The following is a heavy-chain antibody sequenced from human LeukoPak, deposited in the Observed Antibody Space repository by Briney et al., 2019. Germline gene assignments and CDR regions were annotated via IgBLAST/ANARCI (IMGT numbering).Heavy chain of an antibody. CDR1: GFTFSSYW. CDR3: ARDAHYYDSSGYYIH. Sequence: GGSLRLPCAASGFTFSSYWMHWVRQAPGKGLVWVSRINSDGSSTSYADSVKGRFPISRDNAKNTLYLQMNSLRAEDTAVYYCARDAHYYDSSGYYIHWGQGTLVTVSS. J-gene: IGHJ4*02. D-gene: IGHD3-22*01. CDR2: INSDGSST. V-gene: IGHV3-74*01.